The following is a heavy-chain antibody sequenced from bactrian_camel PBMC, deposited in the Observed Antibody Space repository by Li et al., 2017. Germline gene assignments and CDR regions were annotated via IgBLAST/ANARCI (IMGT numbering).Heavy chain of an antibody. V-gene: IGHV3S40*01. CDR1: YNHRGNC. D-gene: IGHD6*01. J-gene: IGHJ4*01. Sequence: VQLVESGGGSVQAGGSLRLSCRYNHRGNCMGWFRQAPGKGREWVASIDSGGSTTYYADSVKGRFTASRDNAQNTVYLQMNSLKPDDTAVYSCARVRGVVAVGFVDYWGQGTQVTVS. CDR2: IDSGGSTT. CDR3: ARVRGVVAVGFVDY.